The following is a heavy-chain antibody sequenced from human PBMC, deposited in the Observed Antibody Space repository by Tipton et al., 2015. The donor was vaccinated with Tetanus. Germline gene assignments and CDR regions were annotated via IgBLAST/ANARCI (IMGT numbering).Heavy chain of an antibody. CDR2: IKDGGSDK. Sequence: SLRLSCAASGFTFSNYWMSWVRQAPGKGLEWVASIKDGGSDKNYADSVKGRFTISRDNAKNSLYLQMSSPRAEDTAVYYCARDASRYAYGSNYFDYWGQGTLVPVSS. CDR3: ARDASRYAYGSNYFDY. V-gene: IGHV3-7*01. J-gene: IGHJ4*02. D-gene: IGHD3-10*01. CDR1: GFTFSNYW.